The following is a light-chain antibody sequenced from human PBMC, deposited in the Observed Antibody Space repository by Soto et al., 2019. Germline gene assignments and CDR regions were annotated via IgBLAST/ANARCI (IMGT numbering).Light chain of an antibody. CDR3: ATWDDNVKSPV. Sequence: QSVLTQPPSASGPPGQRVTISCSGRASNIGSNFVSWYQVVPGTTPKLLMYTNSHRPSWGPARLSGSRSCTSASLDISGLQPADEDDYFCATWDDNVKSPVFGGGTKVTVL. CDR1: ASNIGSNF. J-gene: IGLJ2*01. V-gene: IGLV1-44*01. CDR2: TNS.